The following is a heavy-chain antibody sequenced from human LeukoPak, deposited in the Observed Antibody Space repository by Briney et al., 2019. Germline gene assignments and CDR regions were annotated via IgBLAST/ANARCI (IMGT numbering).Heavy chain of an antibody. D-gene: IGHD2-2*01. CDR3: ADQSTSFGGMDV. V-gene: IGHV1-18*01. CDR2: ISAYNGNT. J-gene: IGHJ6*02. CDR1: GYTFTSYG. Sequence: ASVKVSCKASGYTFTSYGISWMRQAPGQGLEWMGWISAYNGNTNYAQKLQGRVTMTTDTSTSTAYMELRSLRSDDTAVYYCADQSTSFGGMDVWGQGTTVTVSS.